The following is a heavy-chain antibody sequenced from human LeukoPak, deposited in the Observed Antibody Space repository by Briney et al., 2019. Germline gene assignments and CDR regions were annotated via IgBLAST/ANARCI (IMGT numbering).Heavy chain of an antibody. CDR3: VRDPDIYGDYDY. CDR1: GYTFTSYD. D-gene: IGHD4-17*01. Sequence: GASVKVSCKASGYTFTSYDINWVRQAPGQGLEWMGWINPNSGGTNYAQKFQGRVTMTRDTSISTAYMELSRLRSDDTAVYYCVRDPDIYGDYDYWGQGTLVTVSS. CDR2: INPNSGGT. V-gene: IGHV1-2*02. J-gene: IGHJ4*02.